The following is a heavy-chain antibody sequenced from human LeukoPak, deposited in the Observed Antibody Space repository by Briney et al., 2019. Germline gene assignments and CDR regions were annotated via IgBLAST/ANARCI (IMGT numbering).Heavy chain of an antibody. CDR3: AKDPNGDYVGAFDT. Sequence: GGSLTLSCAASGFTFSAYGVTWVLPASGKGLKWFTYMGVSGDNVHYADSVKGRFAISRDNSKNTLYLQMNSLRAEDAAVYYCAKDPNGDYVGAFDTWGQGTMVIVSS. CDR1: GFTFSAYG. CDR2: MGVSGDNV. J-gene: IGHJ3*02. D-gene: IGHD4-17*01. V-gene: IGHV3-23*01.